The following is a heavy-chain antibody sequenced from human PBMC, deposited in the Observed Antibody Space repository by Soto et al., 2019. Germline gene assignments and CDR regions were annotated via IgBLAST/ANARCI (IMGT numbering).Heavy chain of an antibody. V-gene: IGHV3-30-3*01. D-gene: IGHD2-2*01. CDR3: ARDRPIVVVPADPLFDY. CDR1: GFTFSSYA. Sequence: QVQLVESGGGVVQPGRSLRLSCAASGFTFSSYAMHWVRQAPGKGLEWVAVISYDGSNKYYADSVKGRFTISRDNSKNTLYLEMNSPRAEDTAVYYCARDRPIVVVPADPLFDYWGQGTMVTVSS. J-gene: IGHJ4*02. CDR2: ISYDGSNK.